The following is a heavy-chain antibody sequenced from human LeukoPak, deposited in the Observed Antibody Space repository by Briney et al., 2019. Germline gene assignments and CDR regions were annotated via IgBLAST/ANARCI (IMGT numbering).Heavy chain of an antibody. CDR2: MNPNSGNT. V-gene: IGHV1-8*02. CDR3: ARSISGSYLRWFDP. Sequence: ASVQVSCKASGYTFISYYLYWVRQAPGQGLEWMGWMNPNSGNTGYAQKFQGRVTMTRNTSISTAYMELSSLRSEDTAVYYCARSISGSYLRWFDPWGQGTLVTVSS. D-gene: IGHD1-26*01. CDR1: GYTFISYY. J-gene: IGHJ5*02.